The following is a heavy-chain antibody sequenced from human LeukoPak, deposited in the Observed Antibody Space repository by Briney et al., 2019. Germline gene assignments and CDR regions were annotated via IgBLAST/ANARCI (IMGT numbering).Heavy chain of an antibody. J-gene: IGHJ4*02. Sequence: GGSLRLSCAASGFTFSTYWMSWIRQAPGKGLEWVANVKEDGSQKYYVDSVKGRFTISRDNAKNALYLQMNSLRAEDTAVYYCARIKNNNFAYWGQGTLVTVSS. CDR3: ARIKNNNFAY. V-gene: IGHV3-7*01. CDR1: GFTFSTYW. D-gene: IGHD1/OR15-1a*01. CDR2: VKEDGSQK.